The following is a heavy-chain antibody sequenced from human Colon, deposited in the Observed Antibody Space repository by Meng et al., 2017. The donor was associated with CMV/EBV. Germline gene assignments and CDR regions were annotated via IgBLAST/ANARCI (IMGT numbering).Heavy chain of an antibody. CDR1: GFTFSDYY. Sequence: GESLKISCAASGFTFSDYYMYWIRQAPGKGLEWVSYISSSGNTLYYADSVKGRFTISRDNAKNSLYLQMNSLRAEDTAVYYCARDGRAQVYSSSWYPPTREYNWFDPWGQGTLVTVSS. J-gene: IGHJ5*02. CDR2: ISSSGNTL. V-gene: IGHV3-11*04. D-gene: IGHD6-13*01. CDR3: ARDGRAQVYSSSWYPPTREYNWFDP.